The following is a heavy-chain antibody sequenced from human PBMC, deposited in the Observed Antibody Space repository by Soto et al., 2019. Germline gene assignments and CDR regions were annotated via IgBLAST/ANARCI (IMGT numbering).Heavy chain of an antibody. CDR3: ARSYSYDGSGFYQFDS. J-gene: IGHJ4*02. V-gene: IGHV1-8*01. D-gene: IGHD3-22*01. CDR2: MNPNSGNT. Sequence: GASVKVSCKASGYTFTSYDINWVRQATGQGLEWMGWMNPNSGNTGYAQKFQGRVTMTRNTSISTAYMELSSLRSEDTAVYYCARSYSYDGSGFYQFDSWGQGTLVTVSS. CDR1: GYTFTSYD.